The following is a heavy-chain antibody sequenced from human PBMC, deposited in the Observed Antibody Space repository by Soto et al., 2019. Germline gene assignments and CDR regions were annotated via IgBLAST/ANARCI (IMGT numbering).Heavy chain of an antibody. CDR1: GFTFSRDS. V-gene: IGHV3-21*01. CDR3: ARDLIQGSGWFDAFDI. Sequence: TGGALRLVCGAPGFTFSRDSRNWVPPAPGKGLEWVSSISSSSSYIYYADSVKGRFTISRDNAKNSLYLQMNSLRAEDTAVYYCARDLIQGSGWFDAFDIWGQGTMVTVSS. CDR2: ISSSSSYI. D-gene: IGHD6-19*01. J-gene: IGHJ3*02.